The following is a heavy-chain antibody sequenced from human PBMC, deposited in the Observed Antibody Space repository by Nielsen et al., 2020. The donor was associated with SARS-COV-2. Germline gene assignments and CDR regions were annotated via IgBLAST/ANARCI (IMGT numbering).Heavy chain of an antibody. Sequence: SVKVSCKASGGTFSSYAISWVRQAPGQGLEWMGRIIPILGIANYAQKFQGRVTITADKSTSTAYMELSSLRSEDTAMYYCGRPRLEVATITCGIPWGQGTLVTVSS. D-gene: IGHD5-12*01. CDR1: GGTFSSYA. J-gene: IGHJ5*02. V-gene: IGHV1-69*04. CDR2: IIPILGIA. CDR3: GRPRLEVATITCGIP.